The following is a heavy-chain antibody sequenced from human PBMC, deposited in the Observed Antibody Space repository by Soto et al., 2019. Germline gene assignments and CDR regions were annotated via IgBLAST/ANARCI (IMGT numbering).Heavy chain of an antibody. CDR1: GGSISSSSYY. CDR2: IYYSGST. D-gene: IGHD3-16*02. J-gene: IGHJ4*02. Sequence: QLQLQESGPGLVKPSETLSLTCTVSGGSISSSSYYWGWIRQPPGKGLEWIGSIYYSGSTYYNPSLKSRVTISVDTSKNQFSLKLSSVTAADTAVYYCARSYVWGSYRQNGMGGYFDYWGQGTLVTVSS. V-gene: IGHV4-39*01. CDR3: ARSYVWGSYRQNGMGGYFDY.